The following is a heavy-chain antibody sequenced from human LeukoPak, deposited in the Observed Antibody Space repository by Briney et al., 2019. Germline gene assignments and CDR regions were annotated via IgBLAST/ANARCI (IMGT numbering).Heavy chain of an antibody. CDR2: IYTSGST. Sequence: PSETLSLTCAVSGGSISSGRYSWSWIRQPAGKGLEWIGRIYTSGSTNYNPSLKSRVTISVDTSKNQFSLKLSSVTAADTAVYYCARDSRDFIAVAAGYYYYYMDVWGKGTTVTVSS. CDR1: GGSISSGRYS. CDR3: ARDSRDFIAVAAGYYYYYMDV. V-gene: IGHV4-61*02. J-gene: IGHJ6*03. D-gene: IGHD6-19*01.